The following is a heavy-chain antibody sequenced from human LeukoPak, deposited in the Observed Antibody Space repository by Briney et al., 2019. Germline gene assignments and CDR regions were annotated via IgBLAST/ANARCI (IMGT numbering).Heavy chain of an antibody. CDR3: ARVSGQQLDSDFDY. D-gene: IGHD6-13*01. CDR2: TYYRSKWYN. CDR1: GDSVSSNSAA. Sequence: SQTLSLTCAISGDSVSSNSAAWNWIRQSPSRGLEWLGRTYYRSKWYNDYAVSVKSRITINPDTSKSQFSLQLNSVTPEDTAVYYCARVSGQQLDSDFDYWGQGTLVTVSS. J-gene: IGHJ4*02. V-gene: IGHV6-1*01.